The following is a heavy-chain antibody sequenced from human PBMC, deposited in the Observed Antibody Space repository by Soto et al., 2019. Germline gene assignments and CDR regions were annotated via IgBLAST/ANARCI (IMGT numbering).Heavy chain of an antibody. D-gene: IGHD2-21*01. Sequence: SVKVSCKASGCTFSSYAISWVRQAPGQGLEWMGGIIPIFGTANYAQKFQGRVTITADESTSTAYMELSSLRSEDTAVYYCARAAKTHKESPYNYYYYYGMDVWGQGTTVTVSS. CDR3: ARAAKTHKESPYNYYYYYGMDV. J-gene: IGHJ6*02. CDR2: IIPIFGTA. V-gene: IGHV1-69*13. CDR1: GCTFSSYA.